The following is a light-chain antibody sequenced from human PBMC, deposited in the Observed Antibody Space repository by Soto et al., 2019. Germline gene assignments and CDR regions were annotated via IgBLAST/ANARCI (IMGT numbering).Light chain of an antibody. V-gene: IGKV3-20*01. CDR3: QQYGLSPPFS. J-gene: IGKJ3*01. CDR1: QSLSSSY. CDR2: GAS. Sequence: EIVLTQSPSALSLSPGERATLSCRASQSLSSSYLACYQQKPGQSPMLLIYGASSRATGVPDRFSGSGSGTDLTLTISRLEPEDFAVYYCQQYGLSPPFSFGPGTKLHIK.